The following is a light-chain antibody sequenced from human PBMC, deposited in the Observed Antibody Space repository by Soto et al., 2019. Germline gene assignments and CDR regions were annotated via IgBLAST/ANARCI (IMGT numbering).Light chain of an antibody. J-gene: IGLJ1*01. Sequence: QSVLTQPASVSGSPGQSITISCTGTSSDVGGYNYVSWYQQHPGKAPKLMIYEVSNRPSGVSNRFSGSKSGNTASLTISGLQAEDXGDYFCSSYGSTSTRYVFGPGTKL. CDR2: EVS. V-gene: IGLV2-14*01. CDR3: SSYGSTSTRYV. CDR1: SSDVGGYNY.